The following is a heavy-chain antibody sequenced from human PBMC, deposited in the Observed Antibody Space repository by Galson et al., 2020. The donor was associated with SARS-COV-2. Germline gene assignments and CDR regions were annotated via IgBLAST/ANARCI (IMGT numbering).Heavy chain of an antibody. CDR1: GFTFSSYN. D-gene: IGHD6-13*01. CDR3: SRGLSSSWPFSDF. Sequence: QAGGSLRLSCAASGFTFSSYNMNWVRQAPGKGLEWVSFLTSSSTTYYADSVKGRFTISRDNAKNSLYLQMSGLRDDDTALYYCSRGLSSSWPFSDFWGQGALVTVSS. V-gene: IGHV3-48*02. CDR2: LTSSSTT. J-gene: IGHJ4*02.